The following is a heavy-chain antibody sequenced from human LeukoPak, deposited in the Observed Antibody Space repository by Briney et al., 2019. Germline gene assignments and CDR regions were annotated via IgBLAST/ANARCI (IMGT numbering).Heavy chain of an antibody. J-gene: IGHJ5*02. V-gene: IGHV3-7*04. Sequence: GGSLRLSCAASGFTFSSHWMSWVRQAPGKGLEWVANIKQDGSETYYVDSVKGRFTISRDNAKNSLYLQMNSLRAEDTAVYYCARVRTNIVVVPADHWGQGTLVTVSS. CDR1: GFTFSSHW. D-gene: IGHD2-2*01. CDR2: IKQDGSET. CDR3: ARVRTNIVVVPADH.